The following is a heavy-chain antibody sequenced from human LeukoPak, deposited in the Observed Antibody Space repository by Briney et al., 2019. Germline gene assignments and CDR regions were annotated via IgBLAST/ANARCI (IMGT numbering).Heavy chain of an antibody. CDR2: ISWNSGSI. D-gene: IGHD3-22*01. Sequence: GRSPRLSCAASGFTFDDYAMHWVRQAPGKGLEWVSGISWNSGSIGYADSVKGRFTISRDNAKNSLYLQMNSLRAEDTALYYCAKDMDHYYDTTRFDYWGQGTLVTVSS. V-gene: IGHV3-9*01. CDR1: GFTFDDYA. J-gene: IGHJ4*02. CDR3: AKDMDHYYDTTRFDY.